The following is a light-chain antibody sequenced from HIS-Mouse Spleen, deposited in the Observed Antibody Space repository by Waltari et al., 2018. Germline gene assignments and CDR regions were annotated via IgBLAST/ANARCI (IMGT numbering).Light chain of an antibody. CDR3: YSTDSSGNHRV. Sequence: SYELTQPPSVSVSPGQTARITCSGDALPKQYAYWYQQKSGQAPVLVIYEDSKRPSGIPYRFSGSSSGTMATLTISGAQVEDEADYYCYSTDSSGNHRVFGGGTKLTVL. J-gene: IGLJ2*01. CDR2: EDS. V-gene: IGLV3-10*01. CDR1: ALPKQY.